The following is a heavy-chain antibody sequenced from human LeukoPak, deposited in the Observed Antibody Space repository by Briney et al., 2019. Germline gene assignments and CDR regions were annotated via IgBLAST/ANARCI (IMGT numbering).Heavy chain of an antibody. CDR2: IYSGGST. J-gene: IGHJ4*02. Sequence: GGSLRLSCAVSGFTVNNNFMSWVRQAPGKGLGWVSVIYSGGSTYYTDSVKGRFTISRDNSKNTLYLQMNSLRAEDTAVYYCARDTDYYGSGTLGYLDYWGQGTLVTVSS. CDR3: ARDTDYYGSGTLGYLDY. V-gene: IGHV3-66*01. CDR1: GFTVNNNF. D-gene: IGHD3-10*01.